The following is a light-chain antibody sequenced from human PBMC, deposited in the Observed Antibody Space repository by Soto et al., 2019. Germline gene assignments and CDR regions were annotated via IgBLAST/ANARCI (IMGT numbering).Light chain of an antibody. CDR3: QQLNTYPPWT. CDR1: QGISSY. V-gene: IGKV1-9*01. CDR2: AAS. Sequence: DIQLTQSPSFLSASVGDRVTITCRASQGISSYLAWYQQKPGEAPELLIYAASTLQSGVPSRFSGSGSGTDFTLTISSLQPEDSATYYCQQLNTYPPWTFGQGTKVEIK. J-gene: IGKJ1*01.